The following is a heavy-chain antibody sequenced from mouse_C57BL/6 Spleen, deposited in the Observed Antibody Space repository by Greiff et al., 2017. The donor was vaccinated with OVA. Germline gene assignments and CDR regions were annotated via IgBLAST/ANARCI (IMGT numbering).Heavy chain of an antibody. D-gene: IGHD1-1*01. CDR3: ARAYGSSPHWYFDV. J-gene: IGHJ1*03. CDR2: IDPSDSYT. Sequence: VQLQQPGAELVMPGASVKLSCKASGYTFTSYWMHWVKQRPGQGLEWIGEIDPSDSYTNYNQKFKGKSTLTVDKSSSTAYMQLSSLTSEDSAVYYGARAYGSSPHWYFDVWGTGTTVTVSS. V-gene: IGHV1-69*01. CDR1: GYTFTSYW.